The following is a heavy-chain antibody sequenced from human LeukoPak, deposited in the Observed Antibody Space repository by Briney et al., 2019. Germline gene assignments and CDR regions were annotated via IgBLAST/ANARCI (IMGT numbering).Heavy chain of an antibody. CDR3: AKSKDILTGYYYMDV. D-gene: IGHD3-9*01. CDR2: IWYDGSNK. J-gene: IGHJ6*03. V-gene: IGHV3-33*06. CDR1: GFTFSSYG. Sequence: PGGSLRLSCAASGFTFSSYGMHWVRQAPGKGLEWVAVIWYDGSNKYYADSVKGRFTISRDNSKNTLYLQMNSLRAEDTAVYYCAKSKDILTGYYYMDVWGKGTTVTVSS.